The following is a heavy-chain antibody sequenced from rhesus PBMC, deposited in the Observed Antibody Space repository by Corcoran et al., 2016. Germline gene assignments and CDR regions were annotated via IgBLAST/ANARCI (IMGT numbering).Heavy chain of an antibody. CDR2: INGNSGST. CDR3: ATIRGGLDS. CDR1: GASISSYW. J-gene: IGHJ6*01. V-gene: IGHV4-80*01. Sequence: QVQLQESGPGLVQPSETLSLTCAVSGASISSYWWSWLRQPPGKGLEWIGEINGNSGSTCYNPSLKSRVTISKDASKNQFSLKLSSVTAADTAVYYCATIRGGLDSWGRGVVVTISS.